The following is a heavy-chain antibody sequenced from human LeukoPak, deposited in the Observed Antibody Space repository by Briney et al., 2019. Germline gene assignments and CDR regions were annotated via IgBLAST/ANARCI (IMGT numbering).Heavy chain of an antibody. D-gene: IGHD2-15*01. Sequence: PGGSLRLSCAASGFTFSSYAMSWVRQAPGKGLEWVSAISGSGGSTYYADSVKGRFTISRDNSKNTLYLQMNSLRAEDTAVYYCAKFYCLGGSCCYYYFDYWGQGTLVTASS. CDR2: ISGSGGST. CDR1: GFTFSSYA. V-gene: IGHV3-23*01. CDR3: AKFYCLGGSCCYYYFDY. J-gene: IGHJ4*02.